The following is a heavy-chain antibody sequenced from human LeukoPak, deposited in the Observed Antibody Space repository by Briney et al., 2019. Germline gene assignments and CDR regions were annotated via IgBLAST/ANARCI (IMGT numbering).Heavy chain of an antibody. V-gene: IGHV1-18*01. CDR2: ISAYNGNT. J-gene: IGHJ3*02. CDR1: GYTFTSYG. D-gene: IGHD2-2*01. CDR3: ARAGVEGSTSPKAFDI. Sequence: ASVKVSCKASGYTFTSYGISWVRQAPGQGLEWMGWISAYNGNTNYAQKLQGRVTMTTDTSTSTAYMELRSLRSDDTAVYYCARAGVEGSTSPKAFDIWGQGTMVTVSS.